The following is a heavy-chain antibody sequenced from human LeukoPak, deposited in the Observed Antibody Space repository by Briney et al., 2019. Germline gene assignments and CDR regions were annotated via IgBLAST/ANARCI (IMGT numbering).Heavy chain of an antibody. J-gene: IGHJ4*02. CDR1: GYTFTGYY. V-gene: IGHV1-2*02. CDR2: INPNSGGT. D-gene: IGHD5-18*01. CDR3: ARAVDTAMGPYFDY. Sequence: ASVKVSCKASGYTFTGYYMHWVRQAPGQGLEWMGWINPNSGGTNYAQKFQGRVTMTRDTSISTAYMELSGLRSDDTAVYYCARAVDTAMGPYFDYWGQGTLVTVSS.